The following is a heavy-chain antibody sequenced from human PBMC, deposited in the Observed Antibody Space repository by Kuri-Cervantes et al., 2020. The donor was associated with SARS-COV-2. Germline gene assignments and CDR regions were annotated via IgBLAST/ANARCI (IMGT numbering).Heavy chain of an antibody. CDR2: IGPSNTYI. V-gene: IGHV3-21*01. D-gene: IGHD3-3*01. CDR3: ARHGENDFWSGYDAFDI. J-gene: IGHJ3*02. CDR1: GFTFNSYN. Sequence: GGSLRLSCTASGFTFNSYNMKWVRQAPGKGLEWVSGIGPSNTYIYYADSVKGRFTISRDNAKNSLYLQMNSLRAEDTAVYYCARHGENDFWSGYDAFDIWGQGTMVTVSS.